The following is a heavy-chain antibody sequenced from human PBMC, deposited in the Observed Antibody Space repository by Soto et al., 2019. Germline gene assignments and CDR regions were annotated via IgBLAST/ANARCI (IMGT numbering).Heavy chain of an antibody. J-gene: IGHJ5*02. CDR1: GGSISSTSYY. D-gene: IGHD3-10*01. CDR2: IYYSGST. CDR3: VRRDGLRSQNWFDP. V-gene: IGHV4-39*01. Sequence: PSETLSLTCTVSGGSISSTSYYWGWIRQPPGKGLEWIGSIYYSGSTLYNPSLESRVAISVDTSKNQFTLNLRSLTAADTAVYYCVRRDGLRSQNWFDPWGQGTLVTVSS.